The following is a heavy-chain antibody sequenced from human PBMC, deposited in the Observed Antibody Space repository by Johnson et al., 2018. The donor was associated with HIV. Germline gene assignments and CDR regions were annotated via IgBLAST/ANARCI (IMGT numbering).Heavy chain of an antibody. Sequence: VQLVESGGGVVRPGGSVRLSCAASGFTFSDYYMSWIRQAQGKGLAWVSVIYSGGSTYYADSVKGRFTISRDNSKNTLYLQMNSLRDKDTAVYYWARAIGNLDAFDIWVQGTMVTVSS. CDR2: IYSGGST. D-gene: IGHD1-7*01. CDR3: ARAIGNLDAFDI. CDR1: GFTFSDYY. V-gene: IGHV3-66*01. J-gene: IGHJ3*02.